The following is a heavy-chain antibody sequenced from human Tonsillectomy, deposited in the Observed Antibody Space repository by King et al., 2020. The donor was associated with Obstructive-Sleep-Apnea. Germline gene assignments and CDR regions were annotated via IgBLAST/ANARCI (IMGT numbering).Heavy chain of an antibody. CDR2: IKQDGSEK. D-gene: IGHD3-22*01. J-gene: IGHJ4*02. CDR1: GFTFSKYW. Sequence: DVQLVGSGGGLVQPGGSLRLSCAASGFTFSKYWMSWVRQVPGKGLEWVANIKQDGSEKYYVDSVKGRFTISRDNAKTSLYLQMNSLRAEDTAVYYCARDGGGMYYDNSPSPFDYWGQGTLVTVSS. V-gene: IGHV3-7*01. CDR3: ARDGGGMYYDNSPSPFDY.